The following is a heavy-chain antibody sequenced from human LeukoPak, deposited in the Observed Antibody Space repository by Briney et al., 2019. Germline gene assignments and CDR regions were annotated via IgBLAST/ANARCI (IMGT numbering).Heavy chain of an antibody. CDR1: GFTFSSIW. J-gene: IGHJ4*02. CDR2: IKHDGSET. V-gene: IGHV3-7*02. Sequence: GGSLRLSCATSGFTFSSIWMSWVRQAPGKGLEWVANIKHDGSETNYVDSVKGRFTISRDNAKNSLHLQMNSLRVEDTAVYYCTTRLQHHFDYWGQGTQVTVSS. D-gene: IGHD2-15*01. CDR3: TTRLQHHFDY.